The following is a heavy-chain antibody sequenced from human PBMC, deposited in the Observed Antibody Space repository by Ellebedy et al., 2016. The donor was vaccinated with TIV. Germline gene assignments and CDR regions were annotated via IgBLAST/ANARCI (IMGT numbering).Heavy chain of an antibody. CDR2: TYYSGST. CDR3: ASTQRAGSSVTFDF. D-gene: IGHD6-19*01. V-gene: IGHV4-59*01. CDR1: GGSISSYY. J-gene: IGHJ4*02. Sequence: MPSETLSLTCTVSGGSISSYYWSWIRQPPGKGLEWIGYTYYSGSTNYNPSLKSRVTISVDTSKKQFSLKLSSVTAADTAVYYCASTQRAGSSVTFDFWGQGTLVPVSS.